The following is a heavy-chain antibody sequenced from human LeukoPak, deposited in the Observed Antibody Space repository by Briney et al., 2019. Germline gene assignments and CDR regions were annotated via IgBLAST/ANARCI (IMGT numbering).Heavy chain of an antibody. CDR2: MNPNSGNT. J-gene: IGHJ5*02. CDR1: GYTYTNYD. V-gene: IGHV1-8*03. D-gene: IGHD2-2*01. CDR3: ARDLGYCSSTSCPYNWFDP. Sequence: GASVKVSCKASGYTYTNYDINWVRQATGQGLEWMGWMNPNSGNTGYAQKFQGRVTITRETSINTAYMELSSLTSEDTAVYYCARDLGYCSSTSCPYNWFDPWGQGTLVTVSP.